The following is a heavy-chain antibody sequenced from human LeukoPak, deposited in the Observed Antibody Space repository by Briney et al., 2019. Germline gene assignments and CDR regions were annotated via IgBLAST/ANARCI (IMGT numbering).Heavy chain of an antibody. CDR2: VYYSGTT. V-gene: IGHV4-59*01. J-gene: IGHJ4*02. CDR3: ARALSYYVNDY. D-gene: IGHD3-10*02. Sequence: PSETLSLTCTVSGGSISNYYWSWIRQPPGKGLEWLGYVYYSGTTKYNPSLKSRVTISVDTSKSQFSLRLRSVTAADTAVYYCARALSYYVNDYWGQGTLATVSS. CDR1: GGSISNYY.